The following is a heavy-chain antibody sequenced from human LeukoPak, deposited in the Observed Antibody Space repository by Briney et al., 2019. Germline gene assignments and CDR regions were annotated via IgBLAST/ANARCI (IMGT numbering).Heavy chain of an antibody. CDR3: AKGPPFAFNN. CDR1: GFTFSNFW. V-gene: IGHV3-74*01. Sequence: GGSLRLSCAASGFTFSNFWMHWVRQAPGMGLVWVSQINPDGTDTLYADSVKGRFTISRDNAKNTLYLQMNSLRAEDTAVYYCAKGPPFAFNNWGQGILVTVSS. J-gene: IGHJ4*02. D-gene: IGHD2-21*01. CDR2: INPDGTDT.